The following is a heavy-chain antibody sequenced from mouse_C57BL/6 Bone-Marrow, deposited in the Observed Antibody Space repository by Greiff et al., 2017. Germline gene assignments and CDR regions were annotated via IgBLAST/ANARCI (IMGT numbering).Heavy chain of an antibody. V-gene: IGHV1-62-3*01. CDR1: GYTFTSYW. J-gene: IGHJ4*01. Sequence: QVQLQQPGAELVKPGASVKLSCKASGYTFTSYWMHWVKQRPGRGLEWIGRIDPGGGSTNYNEKFKSKATLTVDTSSSTAYMQLSSLTSEDSAVYYCARVEVVADYYAMDYWGQGTSVTVSS. CDR3: ARVEVVADYYAMDY. D-gene: IGHD1-1*01. CDR2: IDPGGGST.